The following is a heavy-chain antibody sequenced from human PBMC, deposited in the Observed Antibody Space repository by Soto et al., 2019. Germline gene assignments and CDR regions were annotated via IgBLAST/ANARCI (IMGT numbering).Heavy chain of an antibody. CDR2: IYYSGST. J-gene: IGHJ4*02. V-gene: IGHV4-39*01. D-gene: IGHD6-13*01. CDR3: ASRIAAAGPVDY. Sequence: QLQLQESGPGLVKPSETLSLTCTVSGGSLSSSSYYWGWIRQPPGKGLEWIGSIYYSGSTYYNPSLKSRVTISVDTSKNQFSLKLSSVTAADTAVYYCASRIAAAGPVDYWGQGTLVTVSS. CDR1: GGSLSSSSYY.